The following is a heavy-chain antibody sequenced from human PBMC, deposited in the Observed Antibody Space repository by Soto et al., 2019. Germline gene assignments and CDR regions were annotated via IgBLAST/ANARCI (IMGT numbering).Heavy chain of an antibody. Sequence: EVQVSESGGGLVQPGGSLRLSCATSGFTFSNCPMNWVRQAPGKGLEWVSGISAGGDRTYYADSVKGRFTIFRDNSKNSVSLRMNSLRVEDTAVYYCARRVWGQGTLVTVSS. CDR1: GFTFSNCP. J-gene: IGHJ4*02. CDR2: ISAGGDRT. CDR3: ARRV. V-gene: IGHV3-23*01.